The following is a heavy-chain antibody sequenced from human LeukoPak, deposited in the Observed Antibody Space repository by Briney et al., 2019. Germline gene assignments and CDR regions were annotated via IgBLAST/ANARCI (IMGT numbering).Heavy chain of an antibody. J-gene: IGHJ4*02. Sequence: GGSLRLSCAASGFTFSDHYRDWVRQAPGKGLEWVGRARDKANSYTTDYAASVKGRFTISRDESKNSVYLQVNSLKTEDTAVWYCARATGSSWRHFDYWGQGTLVTVSS. CDR2: ARDKANSYTT. CDR3: ARATGSSWRHFDY. D-gene: IGHD6-13*01. V-gene: IGHV3-72*01. CDR1: GFTFSDHY.